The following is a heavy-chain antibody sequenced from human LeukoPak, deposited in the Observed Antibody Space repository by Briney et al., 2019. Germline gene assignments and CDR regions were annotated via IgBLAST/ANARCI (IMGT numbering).Heavy chain of an antibody. J-gene: IGHJ4*02. Sequence: ASVTVSFTASGYTFTSYGISWVRQAPGQGLEWMGWISAYNGNTNYAQKLQGRVTMTTDTSTSTAYMELRSLRSDDTAVYYCARVSHGGNIDYWGQGTLVTVSS. D-gene: IGHD4-23*01. V-gene: IGHV1-18*01. CDR1: GYTFTSYG. CDR2: ISAYNGNT. CDR3: ARVSHGGNIDY.